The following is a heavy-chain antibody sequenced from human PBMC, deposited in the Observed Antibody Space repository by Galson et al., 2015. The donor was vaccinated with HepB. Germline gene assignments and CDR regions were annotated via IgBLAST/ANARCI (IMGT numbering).Heavy chain of an antibody. J-gene: IGHJ6*02. V-gene: IGHV3-7*01. CDR3: ARDSVGEWGMDV. Sequence: SLRLSCAASGFSFSTYWMSWVRQAPGKGLEWVANIKDDGSEKYYVESVKGRFTISRDNAKNSLWLQMNSLRAEDTAVYYCARDSVGEWGMDVWGQGTTVTVSS. CDR1: GFSFSTYW. CDR2: IKDDGSEK. D-gene: IGHD4-17*01.